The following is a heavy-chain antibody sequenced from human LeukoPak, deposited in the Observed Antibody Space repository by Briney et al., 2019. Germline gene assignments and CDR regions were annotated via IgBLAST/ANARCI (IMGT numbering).Heavy chain of an antibody. CDR1: GGFFSGYY. Sequence: SETLPLTCAVYGGFFSGYYWSWIRQPPGKGLEWIGEINHSGSTNYNPSLKSRVTISVDTSKNQFSLKLSSVTAADTAVYYCARINYYYDSSGEGAFDIWGQGTMVTVSS. V-gene: IGHV4-34*01. J-gene: IGHJ3*02. CDR2: INHSGST. CDR3: ARINYYYDSSGEGAFDI. D-gene: IGHD3-22*01.